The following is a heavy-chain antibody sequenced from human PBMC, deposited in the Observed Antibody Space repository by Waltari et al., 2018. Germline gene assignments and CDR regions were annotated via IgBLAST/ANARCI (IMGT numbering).Heavy chain of an antibody. CDR3: ARDPRYCSSTSCHDY. Sequence: EVQLVASGGGLVKPGASLRLSCAASGFTFSSYSMNWVRQAPGKGLEWVSSISSSSSYIYYADSVKGRFTISRDNAKNSLYLQMNSLRAEDTAVYYCARDPRYCSSTSCHDYWGQGTLVTVSS. J-gene: IGHJ4*02. V-gene: IGHV3-21*01. CDR2: ISSSSSYI. D-gene: IGHD2-2*01. CDR1: GFTFSSYS.